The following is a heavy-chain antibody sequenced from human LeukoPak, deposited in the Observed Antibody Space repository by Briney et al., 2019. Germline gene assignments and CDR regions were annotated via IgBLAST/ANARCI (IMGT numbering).Heavy chain of an antibody. CDR3: ARWYNYFDY. V-gene: IGHV3-33*08. Sequence: PGRSLRLSCAASGFTFSSYAMHWVRQAPGKGLEWVAVIWYDGSNKYYADSVKGRFTISRDNSKNTLYLQMNSLRAEDTAVYYCARWYNYFDYWGQGTLVTVSS. CDR2: IWYDGSNK. D-gene: IGHD1-14*01. CDR1: GFTFSSYA. J-gene: IGHJ4*02.